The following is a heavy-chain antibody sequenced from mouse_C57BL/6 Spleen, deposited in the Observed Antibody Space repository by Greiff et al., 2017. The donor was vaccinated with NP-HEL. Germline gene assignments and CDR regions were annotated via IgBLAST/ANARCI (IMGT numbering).Heavy chain of an antibody. CDR3: ARKDYYGIFFAY. CDR1: GYAFTNYL. D-gene: IGHD1-1*01. CDR2: INPGSGGT. Sequence: VQLQQSGAELVRPGTSVKVSCKASGYAFTNYLIEWVKQRPGQGLEWIGVINPGSGGTNYNEKVKGKATLTADKSSSTAYMQLSSLTSEVSAVYFCARKDYYGIFFAYWGQGTLVTVSA. J-gene: IGHJ3*01. V-gene: IGHV1-54*01.